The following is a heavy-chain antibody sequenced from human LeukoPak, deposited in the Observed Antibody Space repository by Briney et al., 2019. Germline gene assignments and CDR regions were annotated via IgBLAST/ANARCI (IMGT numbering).Heavy chain of an antibody. J-gene: IGHJ1*01. V-gene: IGHV1-18*01. Sequence: APVKVSCKASGYTFTSYGISWVRQAPGQGLEWMGWISAYNGNTNYAQKLQGRVTMTTDTSTSTAYMELRSLRSDDTAVYYCARDDILTGYPEYFQHWGQGTLVTVSS. CDR2: ISAYNGNT. CDR1: GYTFTSYG. D-gene: IGHD3-9*01. CDR3: ARDDILTGYPEYFQH.